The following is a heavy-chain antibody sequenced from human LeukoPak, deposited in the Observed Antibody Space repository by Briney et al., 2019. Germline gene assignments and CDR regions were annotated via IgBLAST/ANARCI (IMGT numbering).Heavy chain of an antibody. Sequence: SETLSLTCTVSGGSISSHYWSWIRQPPGKGLEWIGYIYYSGSTNYNPSLKSRVTISVDTSKNQFSLKVRSVTAADTAVYYCARAGGRDSWFDPWGQGTLVTVSS. D-gene: IGHD5-24*01. CDR1: GGSISSHY. V-gene: IGHV4-59*11. J-gene: IGHJ5*02. CDR2: IYYSGST. CDR3: ARAGGRDSWFDP.